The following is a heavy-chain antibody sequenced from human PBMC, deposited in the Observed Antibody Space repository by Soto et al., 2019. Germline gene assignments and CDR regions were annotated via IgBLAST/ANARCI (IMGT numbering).Heavy chain of an antibody. Sequence: PSETLSLTCTVSGGSISSYYWSWIRQPPGKGLEWIGYIYYSGSTNYNPSLKSRVTISVDTSKNQFSLKLSSVTAADTAVYYCARSPVRGPTYYFDYWGQGTLVTAPQ. J-gene: IGHJ4*02. D-gene: IGHD3-16*01. CDR2: IYYSGST. V-gene: IGHV4-59*01. CDR1: GGSISSYY. CDR3: ARSPVRGPTYYFDY.